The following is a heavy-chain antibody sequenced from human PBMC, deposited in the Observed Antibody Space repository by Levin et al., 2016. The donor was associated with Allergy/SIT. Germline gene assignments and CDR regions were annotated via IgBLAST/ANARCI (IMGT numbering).Heavy chain of an antibody. CDR1: GFTFSTYW. Sequence: LKISCEASGFTFSTYWMSWVRQAPGKGLEWVANIKQDGGEKYYVDSVKGRFTISRDNAKNSLYLQMNSLRVEDTAVYYCARTMYCSSTTCYFESGVIGMDYWGQGTLVTVSS. J-gene: IGHJ4*02. CDR3: ARTMYCSSTTCYFESGVIGMDY. CDR2: IKQDGGEK. D-gene: IGHD2-2*01. V-gene: IGHV3-7*04.